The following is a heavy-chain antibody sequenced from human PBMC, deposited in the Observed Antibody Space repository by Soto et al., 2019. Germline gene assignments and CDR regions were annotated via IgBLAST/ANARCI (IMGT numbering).Heavy chain of an antibody. Sequence: SVKVSCKASGGTFSSYAISWVRQAPGQGLEWMGGIIPIFGTANYAQKFQGRVTITADESTSTAYMELSSLRSEDTAVYYCARGGYCSGGSSYRNNGMDVWGQGTTVTVSS. J-gene: IGHJ6*02. CDR2: IIPIFGTA. D-gene: IGHD2-15*01. V-gene: IGHV1-69*13. CDR1: GGTFSSYA. CDR3: ARGGYCSGGSSYRNNGMDV.